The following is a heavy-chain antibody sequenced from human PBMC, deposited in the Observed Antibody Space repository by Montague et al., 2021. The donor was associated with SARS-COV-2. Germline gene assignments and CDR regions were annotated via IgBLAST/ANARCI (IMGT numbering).Heavy chain of an antibody. CDR2: INATGST. CDR1: GGYISSGSYY. V-gene: IGHV4-61*02. CDR3: ARDLSSSWSYWFDP. J-gene: IGHJ5*02. Sequence: TLSLTCTVSGGYISSGSYYWSWLRQPAGRGMEWIGRINATGSTKYNPSLKSRVTISVATSKNQFSLKVSSVTAADTAVYYSARDLSSSWSYWFDPWGQGTLVTVSS. D-gene: IGHD6-13*01.